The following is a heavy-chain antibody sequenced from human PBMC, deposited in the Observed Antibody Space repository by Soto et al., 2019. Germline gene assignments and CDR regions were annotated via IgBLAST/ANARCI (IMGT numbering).Heavy chain of an antibody. V-gene: IGHV3-33*01. J-gene: IGHJ4*02. CDR3: ASTVTTGSFDY. Sequence: QVQLVESGGGVVQPGRSLRLSCAASGFTFSNSGMHWVRQAPGKGLEWVAVIWYDGSNKYYADSVKGRFTNSRDNSNNTLYLQMNSLRAEDTAVYYCASTVTTGSFDYWGQGPLVTVSS. CDR1: GFTFSNSG. CDR2: IWYDGSNK. D-gene: IGHD4-17*01.